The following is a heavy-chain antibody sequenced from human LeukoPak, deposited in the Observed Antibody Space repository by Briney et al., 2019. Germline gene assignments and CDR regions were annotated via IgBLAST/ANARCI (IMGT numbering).Heavy chain of an antibody. CDR2: LYRDGTT. V-gene: IGHV3-53*01. D-gene: IGHD4-17*01. Sequence: GGSLRLSCVASGFDVSSNYMSWVRQAPGKGLDWVSLLYRDGTTYYAESVKGRFTISRDSSKTTIYLQMNSLTVEDTALYYCARVGYYGDYALALDHWGQGTLVTVSS. CDR3: ARVGYYGDYALALDH. J-gene: IGHJ4*02. CDR1: GFDVSSNY.